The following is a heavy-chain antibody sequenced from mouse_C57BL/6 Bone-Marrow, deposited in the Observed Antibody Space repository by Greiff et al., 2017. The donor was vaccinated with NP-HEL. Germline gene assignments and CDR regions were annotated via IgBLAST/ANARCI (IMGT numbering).Heavy chain of an antibody. V-gene: IGHV5-6*01. CDR3: ASPYDYLYAMDY. CDR1: GFTFSSYG. D-gene: IGHD2-4*01. J-gene: IGHJ4*01. Sequence: EVKLVESGGDLVKPGGSLKLSCAASGFTFSSYGMSWVRQTPDKRLEWVATISSGGSYTDYPDSVKGRFTISRDNAKNTLYLQMSSLKSEDTAMYYCASPYDYLYAMDYWGQGTSVTVSS. CDR2: ISSGGSYT.